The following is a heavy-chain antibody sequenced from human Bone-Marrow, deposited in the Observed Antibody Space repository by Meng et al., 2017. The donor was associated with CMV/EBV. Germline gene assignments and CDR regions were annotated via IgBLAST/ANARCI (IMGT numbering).Heavy chain of an antibody. CDR3: ARDVGAGYYTANGMYV. CDR2: IYYSGST. Sequence: SETLSLTCTVSGGSVSSGSYYWSWIRQPPGKGLEWIGYIYYSGSTNYNPSLKSRVTISVDTSKNQFSLKLSSVTAADTAVYYCARDVGAGYYTANGMYVWGQGTTVTVSS. J-gene: IGHJ6*02. CDR1: GGSVSSGSYY. D-gene: IGHD3-22*01. V-gene: IGHV4-61*01.